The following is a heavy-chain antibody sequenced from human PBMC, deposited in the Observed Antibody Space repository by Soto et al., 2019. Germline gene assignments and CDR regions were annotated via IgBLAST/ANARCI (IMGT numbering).Heavy chain of an antibody. CDR3: ARYIALSGTFYLDY. V-gene: IGHV4-34*01. Sequence: PSETLSLTCAVYGGSFSGYYWSWIRQPPGKGLEWIGEINHSGSTNYNPSLKSRVTISVDTSKNQFSLKLSSVTAADTAVYYCARYIALSGTFYLDYWGQGALVTVS. CDR2: INHSGST. CDR1: GGSFSGYY. D-gene: IGHD6-19*01. J-gene: IGHJ4*02.